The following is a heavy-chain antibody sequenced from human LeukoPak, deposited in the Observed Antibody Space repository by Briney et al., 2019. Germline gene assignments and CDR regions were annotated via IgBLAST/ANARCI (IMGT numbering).Heavy chain of an antibody. D-gene: IGHD2-2*01. CDR2: INHSGST. CDR1: GGSFSGYC. V-gene: IGHV4-34*01. CDR3: AREVPAARNFDY. Sequence: KPSETLSLTCAVYGGSFSGYCWSWIRQPPGKGLEWIGEINHSGSTNYNPSLKSRVTISVDTSKNQFSLKLSSVTAADTAVYYCAREVPAARNFDYWGQGTLVTVSS. J-gene: IGHJ4*02.